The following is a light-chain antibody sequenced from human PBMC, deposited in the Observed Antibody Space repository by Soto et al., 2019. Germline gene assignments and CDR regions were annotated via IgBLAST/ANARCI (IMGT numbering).Light chain of an antibody. J-gene: IGKJ4*01. CDR1: QSISSW. Sequence: DIQMTQSPSTLSASVGDRVTITSRASQSISSWLAWYQQKPGKAPKLLIYKASSLESGVPSRFTGSGYGTEFTLTISSLQPDDFATYYCQQYNSYPLTFGGGTKVEIK. V-gene: IGKV1-5*03. CDR3: QQYNSYPLT. CDR2: KAS.